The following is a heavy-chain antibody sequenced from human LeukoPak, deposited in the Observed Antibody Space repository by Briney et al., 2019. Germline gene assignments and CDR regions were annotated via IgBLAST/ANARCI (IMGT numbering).Heavy chain of an antibody. CDR1: GGTFMTDI. J-gene: IGHJ4*02. Sequence: SVKVSCKASGGTFMTDIFNWLRQAPGQSPEWMGGIIPISDSAHSAKRFQGRLTITAEESTSTVYMELSFLTSEDTAVYYCARDLTHGYRDYYDSGPFDYWGQGTLVTVSS. CDR3: ARDLTHGYRDYYDSGPFDY. V-gene: IGHV1-69*13. D-gene: IGHD3-22*01. CDR2: IIPISDSA.